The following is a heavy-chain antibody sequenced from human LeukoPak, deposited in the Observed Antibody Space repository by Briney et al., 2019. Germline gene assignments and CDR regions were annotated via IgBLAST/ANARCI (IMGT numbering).Heavy chain of an antibody. V-gene: IGHV4-61*01. CDR3: ARLDYLGPSYYYYYMDV. CDR1: GGSISSGSYY. J-gene: IGHJ6*03. D-gene: IGHD4-11*01. Sequence: PSETLSLTCTVSGGSISSGSYYWSWIRQPPGKGLEWIGYIYYSGSTNYNPSLKSRVTISVDTSKNQFSLKLSSVTAADTAVYYCARLDYLGPSYYYYYMDVWGKGTTVTVSS. CDR2: IYYSGST.